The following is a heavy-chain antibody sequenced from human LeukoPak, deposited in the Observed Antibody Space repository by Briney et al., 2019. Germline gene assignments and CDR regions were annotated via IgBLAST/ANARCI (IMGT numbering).Heavy chain of an antibody. CDR3: ARELFSSGSCPDG. J-gene: IGHJ4*02. CDR1: GFTFSYYA. Sequence: PGRSLRLSCAASGFTFSYYAIHWVRQAPGKGLEWVALIWSDGSNKYYADSVKGRITISRDNSKNTLYLQMNSLRAEDTAVYYCARELFSSGSCPDGWGQGTLVTVSS. D-gene: IGHD3-10*01. V-gene: IGHV3-33*01. CDR2: IWSDGSNK.